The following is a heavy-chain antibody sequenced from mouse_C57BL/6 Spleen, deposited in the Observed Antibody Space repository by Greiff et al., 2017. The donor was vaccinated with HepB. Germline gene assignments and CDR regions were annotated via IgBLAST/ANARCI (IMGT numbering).Heavy chain of an antibody. CDR1: GFTFSDYG. CDR3: ARLGGLRRGGFDY. V-gene: IGHV5-17*01. D-gene: IGHD2-4*01. CDR2: ISSGSSTI. J-gene: IGHJ2*01. Sequence: EVKVVESGGGLVKPGGSLKLSCAASGFTFSDYGMHWVRQAPEKGLEWVAYISSGSSTIYYADTVKGRFTISRDNAKNTLFLQMTSLRSEDTAMYYCARLGGLRRGGFDYWGQGTTLTVSS.